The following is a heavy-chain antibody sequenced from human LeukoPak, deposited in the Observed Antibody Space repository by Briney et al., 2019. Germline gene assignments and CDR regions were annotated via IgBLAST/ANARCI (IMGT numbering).Heavy chain of an antibody. CDR3: AREISEWLLNPIPGGFDY. CDR1: GFTFSSYS. CDR2: ISSSSSTI. D-gene: IGHD3-3*01. Sequence: GGSLRLSCAASGFTFSSYSMNWVRQAPGKGLEWVSYISSSSSTIYYADSVKGRFTISRDNAKNSLYLQMNSLRDEDTAVYYCAREISEWLLNPIPGGFDYWGQGTLVTVSS. J-gene: IGHJ4*02. V-gene: IGHV3-48*02.